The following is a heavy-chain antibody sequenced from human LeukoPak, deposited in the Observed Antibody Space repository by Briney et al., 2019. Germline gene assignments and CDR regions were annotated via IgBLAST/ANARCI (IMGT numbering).Heavy chain of an antibody. V-gene: IGHV5-51*01. CDR3: ARRIWNRPFLGPVYFDY. J-gene: IGHJ4*02. CDR1: GYSFTSYW. Sequence: GESLKISCRGSGYSFTSYWIGWVRQMPGKGLEWMGIIYPGDSDTRYSPSFQGQVTISADKSISTAYLQWSSLKASDTAMYCCARRIWNRPFLGPVYFDYWGQGTLVTVSS. D-gene: IGHD1-1*01. CDR2: IYPGDSDT.